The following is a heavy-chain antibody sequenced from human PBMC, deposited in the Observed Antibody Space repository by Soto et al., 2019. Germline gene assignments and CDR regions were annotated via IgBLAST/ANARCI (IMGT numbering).Heavy chain of an antibody. Sequence: ASVKVSCKASGYTFTSYGISWVRQAPGQGLEWMGWITAYDGNTDYAQKFQGRVTMTTDTSTSTAYMELRSLRSDDTAVYYCACNSGSYSRPHYWGQGTLVTV. CDR1: GYTFTSYG. J-gene: IGHJ4*02. CDR3: ACNSGSYSRPHY. D-gene: IGHD1-26*01. CDR2: ITAYDGNT. V-gene: IGHV1-18*01.